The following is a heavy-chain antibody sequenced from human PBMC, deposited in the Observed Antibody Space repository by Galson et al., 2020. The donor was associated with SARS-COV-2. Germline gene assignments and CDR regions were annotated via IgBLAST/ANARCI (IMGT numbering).Heavy chain of an antibody. Sequence: ASETLSLTCTVSGGSISSSSYYWGWIRQPPGKGLEWIGSLYYNGDTYSNPSLQSRVAISLATSKQKFSLKLNFVTAADTAVYFCARGPLQVGEAPSYDAFDLWGQGTMVTVPS. CDR2: LYYNGDT. D-gene: IGHD3-10*01. J-gene: IGHJ3*01. CDR1: GGSISSSSYY. CDR3: ARGPLQVGEAPSYDAFDL. V-gene: IGHV4-39*07.